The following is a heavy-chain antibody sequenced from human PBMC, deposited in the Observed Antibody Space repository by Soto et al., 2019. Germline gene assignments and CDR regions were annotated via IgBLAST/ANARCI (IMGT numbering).Heavy chain of an antibody. CDR2: IYHSGST. Sequence: PSETLSLTCAVSGGSISSGGYSWSWIRQPPGKGLEWIGYIYHSGSTYYNPSLKSRVTISVDRSKNQFSLKLSSVTAADTAVYYCARRGNYYGSGSYHNWFAPWGQGTLVTVSS. CDR1: GGSISSGGYS. D-gene: IGHD3-10*01. CDR3: ARRGNYYGSGSYHNWFAP. V-gene: IGHV4-30-2*01. J-gene: IGHJ5*02.